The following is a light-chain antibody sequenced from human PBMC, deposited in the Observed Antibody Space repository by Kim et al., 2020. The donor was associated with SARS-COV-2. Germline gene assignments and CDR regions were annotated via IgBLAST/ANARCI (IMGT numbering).Light chain of an antibody. V-gene: IGLV3-9*01. CDR3: QVWDRTTACV. CDR2: RNT. CDR1: NMGRKS. Sequence: VALGQTARITCEGNNMGRKSVQWYQQKPGQAPVLVIYRNTNRPSGIPERFSGSNSRTTATLTISRAQAGDEADYYCQVWDRTTACVFGTGTKVTVL. J-gene: IGLJ1*01.